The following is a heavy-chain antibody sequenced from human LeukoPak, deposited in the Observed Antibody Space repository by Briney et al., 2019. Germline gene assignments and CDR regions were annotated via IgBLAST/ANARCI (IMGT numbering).Heavy chain of an antibody. V-gene: IGHV1-69*13. CDR1: GGTFSSYA. CDR2: IIPILGTA. Sequence: GASVTVSCTASGGTFSSYAISWVRQAPGQGLEWMGGIIPILGTANYAQKFQGRVTITADESTSTAYMELSSLRSEDTAVYYCARVQDYSNSNWFDPWGQGTLVTVSS. J-gene: IGHJ5*02. D-gene: IGHD4-11*01. CDR3: ARVQDYSNSNWFDP.